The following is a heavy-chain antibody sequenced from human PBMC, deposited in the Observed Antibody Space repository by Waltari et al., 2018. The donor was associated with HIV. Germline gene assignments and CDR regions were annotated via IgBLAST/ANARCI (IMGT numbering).Heavy chain of an antibody. V-gene: IGHV3-20*04. J-gene: IGHJ6*02. Sequence: GGVVRPGGSLRLSCAASGFTFDDYGVSWVRQAPGKGLEWVSGINWNGGSTGYADSVKGRFTISRDNAKNSLYLQMNSLRAEDTALYYCARDLGIAVAGSAGMDVWGQGTTVTVSS. CDR3: ARDLGIAVAGSAGMDV. CDR1: GFTFDDYG. CDR2: INWNGGST. D-gene: IGHD6-19*01.